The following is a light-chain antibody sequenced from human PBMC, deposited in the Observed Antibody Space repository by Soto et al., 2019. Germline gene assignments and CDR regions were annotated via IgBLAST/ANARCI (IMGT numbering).Light chain of an antibody. Sequence: VLTQSPDTLSLSPGERATLSCRATETVGSNLAWFQQKPGQTPRLLIYDASTRVTGIPARFRGSGYGRDFTLTISSLEPEDGAVDYGQQRSVWPPLNCGGGTKVEIK. CDR1: ETVGSN. CDR3: QQRSVWPPLN. V-gene: IGKV3-11*02. CDR2: DAS. J-gene: IGKJ4*01.